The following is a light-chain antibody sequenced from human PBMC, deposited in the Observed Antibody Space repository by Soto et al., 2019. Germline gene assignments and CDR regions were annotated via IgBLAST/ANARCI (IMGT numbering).Light chain of an antibody. CDR1: QDIRKD. J-gene: IGKJ2*01. CDR2: GAS. V-gene: IGKV1-6*01. Sequence: AIQMTQSPSSLSASVGDRVTITCRASQDIRKDLAWYQQKPGKAPQILIYGASTLQTGVASRFSGSGSATDFTLTISSLQPEDSAAYYCLQDYNYMFTCGQETKVDI. CDR3: LQDYNYMFT.